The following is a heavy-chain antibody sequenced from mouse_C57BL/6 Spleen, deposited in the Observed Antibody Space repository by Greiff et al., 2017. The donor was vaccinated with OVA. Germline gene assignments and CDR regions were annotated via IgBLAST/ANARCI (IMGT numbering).Heavy chain of an antibody. CDR3: AGPSYYGTFDY. CDR1: GYTFTSYW. CDR2: IYPGSGST. Sequence: QVHVKQPGAELVKPGASVKMSCKASGYTFTSYWITWVKQRPGQGLEWIGDIYPGSGSTNYNEKFKSKATLTVDTSSSSAYMQRSSLTSEDSAVYYCAGPSYYGTFDYWGQGTTLTVSS. D-gene: IGHD1-1*01. V-gene: IGHV1-55*01. J-gene: IGHJ2*01.